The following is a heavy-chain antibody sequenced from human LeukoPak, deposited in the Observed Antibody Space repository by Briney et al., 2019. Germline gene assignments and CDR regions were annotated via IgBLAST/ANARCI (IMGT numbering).Heavy chain of an antibody. Sequence: ASVTVSCKASGYTFTGYYMHWVRQAPGQGLEGMGWINPNSGGTNYAQKFQGRVTMTRDTSISTAYMELSRLRSDDTAVYYCARMEPSYNWFDPWGQGTLVTVSS. J-gene: IGHJ5*02. CDR1: GYTFTGYY. CDR3: ARMEPSYNWFDP. V-gene: IGHV1-2*02. D-gene: IGHD1-26*01. CDR2: INPNSGGT.